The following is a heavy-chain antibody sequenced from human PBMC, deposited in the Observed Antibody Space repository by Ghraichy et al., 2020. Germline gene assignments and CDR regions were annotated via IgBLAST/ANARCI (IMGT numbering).Heavy chain of an antibody. CDR2: ISYDGDNK. V-gene: IGHV3-30*03. CDR3: ARDDYGGNSIIDY. D-gene: IGHD4-23*01. CDR1: GFTFSSHG. Sequence: LNISCAVSGFTFSSHGIHWVRQAPGKGLEWVAVISYDGDNKYYADSVKGRFTISRDDSKNTVFLQMNSLRPEDTALYYCARDDYGGNSIIDYWGQGTLVIVSS. J-gene: IGHJ4*02.